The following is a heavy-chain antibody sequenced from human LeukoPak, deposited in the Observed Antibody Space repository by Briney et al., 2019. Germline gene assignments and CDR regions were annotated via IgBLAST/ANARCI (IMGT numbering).Heavy chain of an antibody. CDR3: ARDRDDDPNSSWYRSGLNWFDP. J-gene: IGHJ5*02. CDR1: GGSISSSSYY. CDR2: IYYSGST. Sequence: PSETLSLTCTVSGGSISSSSYYWGWIRQPPGKGLEWIGSIYYSGSTYYNPSLKSRVTISVDTSKNQFSLKLSSVTAADTAVYYCARDRDDDPNSSWYRSGLNWFDPWGQGTLVTVSS. V-gene: IGHV4-39*07. D-gene: IGHD6-13*01.